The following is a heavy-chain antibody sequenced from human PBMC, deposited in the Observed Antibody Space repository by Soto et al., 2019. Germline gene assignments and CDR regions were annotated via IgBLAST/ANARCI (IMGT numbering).Heavy chain of an antibody. CDR2: INPNSGGT. D-gene: IGHD3-10*01. J-gene: IGHJ6*02. V-gene: IGHV1-2*04. Sequence: ASVKVSCKASGYTFTGYYMHWVRQAPGQGLEWMGWINPNSGGTNYAQKFQGWVTMTRDTSISTAYMELSRLRSDDTAVYYCARDMGYGSGSYYYYGMDVWGQGTTVTVS. CDR1: GYTFTGYY. CDR3: ARDMGYGSGSYYYYGMDV.